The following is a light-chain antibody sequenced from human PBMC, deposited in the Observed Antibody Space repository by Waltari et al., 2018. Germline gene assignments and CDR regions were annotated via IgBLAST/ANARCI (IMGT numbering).Light chain of an antibody. Sequence: ALTQPASVSGTPAQSSTISCTGTSSDVGCYDLLPWYQQQPGEAPKLLICDVFKRPPGISGRFSGSKSGSTASLTISGLQPEDEADYYCCSYAGRDAVVFGSGTKVTVL. CDR2: DVF. J-gene: IGLJ1*01. CDR3: CSYAGRDAVV. V-gene: IGLV2-23*02. CDR1: SSDVGCYDL.